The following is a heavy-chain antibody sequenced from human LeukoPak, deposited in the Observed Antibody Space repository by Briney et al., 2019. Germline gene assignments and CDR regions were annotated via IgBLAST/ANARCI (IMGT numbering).Heavy chain of an antibody. CDR2: VRDDGSTK. CDR3: AKTVSSSWGFFDS. J-gene: IGHJ4*02. Sequence: GGSLRLSCAASGFTFRSYGLHWVRQAPGKGLEWMAFVRDDGSTKYYADSVKGRFTISRDNSKSTLFLQMNSLRAEDTAVYFCAKTVSSSWGFFDSWGQGTLVTVSS. V-gene: IGHV3-30*02. D-gene: IGHD6-6*01. CDR1: GFTFRSYG.